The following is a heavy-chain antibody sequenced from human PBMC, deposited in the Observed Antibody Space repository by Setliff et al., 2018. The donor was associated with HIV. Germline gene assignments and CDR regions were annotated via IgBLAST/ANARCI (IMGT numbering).Heavy chain of an antibody. CDR3: AKQGYADSLYAFDV. J-gene: IGHJ3*01. Sequence: ASVKVSCKTSGYTFTAYYIYWVRQAPGHGLELMGRIHPNTGSTNYLQKFQGRVSITRDTSMSTVYMTLTGLTSDDTAVYYCAKQGYADSLYAFDVWGQRTMVTVS. D-gene: IGHD3-16*01. CDR2: IHPNTGST. V-gene: IGHV1-2*06. CDR1: GYTFTAYY.